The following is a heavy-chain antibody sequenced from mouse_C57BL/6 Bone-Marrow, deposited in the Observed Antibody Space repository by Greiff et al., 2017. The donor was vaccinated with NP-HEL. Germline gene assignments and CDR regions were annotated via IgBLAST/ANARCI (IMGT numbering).Heavy chain of an antibody. D-gene: IGHD2-3*01. CDR1: GFSFNTYA. J-gene: IGHJ2*01. Sequence: EVQLQESGGGLVQPKGSLKLSCAASGFSFNTYALNWVRQAPGKGLAWVARIRSKSNNYATYYADSLKDRFTISRDDSESMLYLQMNNLKTEDTAMYYCVRQGYDGYYLDYWGQGTTLTVSS. CDR3: VRQGYDGYYLDY. CDR2: IRSKSNNYAT. V-gene: IGHV10-1*01.